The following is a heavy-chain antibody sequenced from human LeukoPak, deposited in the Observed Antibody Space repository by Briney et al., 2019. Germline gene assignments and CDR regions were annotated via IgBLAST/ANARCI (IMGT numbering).Heavy chain of an antibody. J-gene: IGHJ4*02. CDR2: ISSSSSYI. CDR3: ARGYGGNSAPLGY. Sequence: GGSLRLSCAASGFTFSSYSMNWVRQAPGKGLEWVSSISSSSSYIYYADSVKGRFTISRDNAKNSLYLQMNSLRAEDTAVYYCARGYGGNSAPLGYWGQGTLVTVSS. D-gene: IGHD4-23*01. CDR1: GFTFSSYS. V-gene: IGHV3-21*01.